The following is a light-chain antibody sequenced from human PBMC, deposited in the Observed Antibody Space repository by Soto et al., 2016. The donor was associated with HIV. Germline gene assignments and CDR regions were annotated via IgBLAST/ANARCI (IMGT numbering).Light chain of an antibody. Sequence: SYVLTQPPSVSVAPRKDGQHYLWGKRTIGTKIVHWYKQKPGQAPVVVFYDDSDRPSGIPERFSGSKSGNKATLTISRVEAGDEADYYCQVWDSSSDHYVFGTGTEVTV. CDR2: DDS. CDR3: QVWDSSSDHYV. V-gene: IGLV3-21*03. J-gene: IGLJ1*01. CDR1: TIGTKI.